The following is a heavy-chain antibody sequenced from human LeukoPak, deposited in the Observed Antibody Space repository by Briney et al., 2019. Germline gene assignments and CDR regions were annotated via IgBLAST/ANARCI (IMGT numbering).Heavy chain of an antibody. CDR2: IIPIFGTA. CDR1: GGTFSSYA. J-gene: IGHJ6*03. Sequence: ASVKVSCKASGGTFSSYAISWVRQAPGQGLEWMGGIIPIFGTANYAQKFQGRVTITADESTSTAYMELSSLRSEDTAVYYCARTADSSGKAEGYYYYYVDVWGKGTTVTVSS. V-gene: IGHV1-69*13. D-gene: IGHD6-19*01. CDR3: ARTADSSGKAEGYYYYYVDV.